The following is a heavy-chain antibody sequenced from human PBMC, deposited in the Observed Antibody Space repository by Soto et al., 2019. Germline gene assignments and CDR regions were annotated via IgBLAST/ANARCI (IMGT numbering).Heavy chain of an antibody. CDR3: ARGGSGGRYPLNWFDP. D-gene: IGHD2-15*01. CDR2: IIPIFGTA. Sequence: QVPLVQSVAELKKPGSSVKVSCKASGGTFSSYAISWVRQAPGHGLEWMGGIIPIFGTANYAQKFQGRVTITADESTSTAYMELSRLRSEETAVYYCARGGSGGRYPLNWFDPWGQGTLVTVSA. J-gene: IGHJ5*02. V-gene: IGHV1-69*01. CDR1: GGTFSSYA.